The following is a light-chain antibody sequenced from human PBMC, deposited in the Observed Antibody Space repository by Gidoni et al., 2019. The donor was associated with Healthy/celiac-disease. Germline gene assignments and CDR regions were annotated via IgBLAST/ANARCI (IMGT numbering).Light chain of an antibody. J-gene: IGLJ2*01. CDR3: AAWDDSLNGVV. CDR1: SSNIGSNT. V-gene: IGLV1-44*01. Sequence: QSVLTQPTSASGTHGQRVTISCSGSSSNIGSNTVNWYQQLPGTAPKLLIYSNNQRPSGVPDRFSGSKSGTSASLAISGLQSEDEADYYCAAWDDSLNGVVFGGGTKLTVL. CDR2: SNN.